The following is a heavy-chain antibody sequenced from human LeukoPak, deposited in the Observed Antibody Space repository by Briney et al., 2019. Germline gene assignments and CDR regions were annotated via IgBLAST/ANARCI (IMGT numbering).Heavy chain of an antibody. D-gene: IGHD2-15*01. CDR1: GFSFNDAW. J-gene: IGHJ4*02. Sequence: GGSLRLSCAASGFSFNDAWMSWVRQAPGKGLEWVGRIKRKTDGGTTDYAAPVKGRFTISRDDSKTSLYLQMNNLKTEDTAVYYCTTDTRRVVVPKWGQGTLVTVSS. CDR2: IKRKTDGGTT. V-gene: IGHV3-15*01. CDR3: TTDTRRVVVPK.